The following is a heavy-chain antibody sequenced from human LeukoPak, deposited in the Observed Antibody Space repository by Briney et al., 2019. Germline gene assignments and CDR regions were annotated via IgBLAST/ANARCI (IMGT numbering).Heavy chain of an antibody. J-gene: IGHJ4*02. CDR1: GGSFSGYY. CDR3: ASSYDILTGYDY. CDR2: INHRGST. Sequence: SETLSLTCAVYGGSFSGYYWGWIRQPPGKGLEWIGEINHRGSTNNNTSLKSRVTISVDTSKNQLSLNVNSVTAADTAVYYCASSYDILTGYDYWGQGTLVTVSS. D-gene: IGHD3-9*01. V-gene: IGHV4-34*01.